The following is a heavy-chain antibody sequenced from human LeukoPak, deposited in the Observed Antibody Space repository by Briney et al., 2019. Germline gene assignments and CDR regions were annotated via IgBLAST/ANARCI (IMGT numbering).Heavy chain of an antibody. J-gene: IGHJ3*02. D-gene: IGHD4-23*01. CDR3: ARFEDYGGDRDVFDI. CDR2: INPHSGGT. Sequence: ASVKVSCKASGYTFTAYYIHWVRQAPGQGLEWMGWINPHSGGTNYAQRFQGRVTMTRDTSVSTAYMELGRLTSDDTAVFYCARFEDYGGDRDVFDIWGQGTMVTVSS. CDR1: GYTFTAYY. V-gene: IGHV1-2*02.